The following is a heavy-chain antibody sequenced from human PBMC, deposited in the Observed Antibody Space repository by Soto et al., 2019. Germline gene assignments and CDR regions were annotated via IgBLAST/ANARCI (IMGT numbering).Heavy chain of an antibody. V-gene: IGHV3-23*01. J-gene: IGHJ6*02. D-gene: IGHD3-3*01. CDR1: GFTFSSYA. Sequence: EVQLLESGGGLVQPGGSLRLSCAASGFTFSSYAMSWVRQAPGKGLEWVSAISGSGGSTYYADSVKGRFTISRDNSKNKLYLQMNSLRAEDTAVYYCAKSYGFLEWLLSADYYGMDVWGQGTTVTVSS. CDR2: ISGSGGST. CDR3: AKSYGFLEWLLSADYYGMDV.